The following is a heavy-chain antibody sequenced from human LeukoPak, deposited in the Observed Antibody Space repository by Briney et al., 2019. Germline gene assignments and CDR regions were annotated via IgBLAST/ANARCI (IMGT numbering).Heavy chain of an antibody. CDR2: ISAYNGKT. CDR1: GYTFSNYG. J-gene: IGHJ4*02. Sequence: ASVKVSCKASGYTFSNYGITWVRQAPGQGLEWMGWISAYNGKTNCAQKLQGRVTMTTDTSTNTAYMELRSLRSDDTAVYYCARDGPDYGDYINFDYWGQGTLVTVSS. D-gene: IGHD4-17*01. V-gene: IGHV1-18*01. CDR3: ARDGPDYGDYINFDY.